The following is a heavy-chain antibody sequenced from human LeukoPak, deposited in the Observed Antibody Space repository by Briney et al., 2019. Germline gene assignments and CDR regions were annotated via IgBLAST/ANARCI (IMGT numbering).Heavy chain of an antibody. CDR2: IIPIFGTA. D-gene: IGHD6-13*01. CDR3: ARGPLFALGQQLGV. J-gene: IGHJ6*04. CDR1: GYTFTSYY. V-gene: IGHV1-69*06. Sequence: GASVKVSCKASGYTFTSYYMHWVRQAPGQGLEWMGGIIPIFGTANHAQKFQGRVTITADKSTSTAYMELSSLRSEDTAVYYCARGPLFALGQQLGVWGKGTTVTVSS.